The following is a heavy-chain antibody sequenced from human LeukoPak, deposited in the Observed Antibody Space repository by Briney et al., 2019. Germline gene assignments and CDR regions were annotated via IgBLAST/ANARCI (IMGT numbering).Heavy chain of an antibody. CDR3: ASGPRNYYYSGSYHY. Sequence: SETLSLTCGVSGGSFNSDNYYWNWIRQPPGRGLEWIGYIYYGGNTNYNPSLRSRVTISMDTSKNQFSLKVNSVTAADTAVYFCASGPRNYYYSGSYHYWGQGTLVTVSS. J-gene: IGHJ4*02. CDR1: GGSFNSDNYY. D-gene: IGHD3-10*01. V-gene: IGHV4-61*01. CDR2: IYYGGNT.